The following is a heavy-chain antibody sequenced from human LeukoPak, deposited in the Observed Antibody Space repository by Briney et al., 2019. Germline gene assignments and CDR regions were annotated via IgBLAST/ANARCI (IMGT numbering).Heavy chain of an antibody. D-gene: IGHD1-26*01. CDR2: INNDGTTT. CDR1: RFTFSTYW. Sequence: PGVSLRLYCAASRFTFSTYWMHWVRQPPGKGLVWLSRINNDGTTTTYADSVKGRFTISRDNAKNTLYLQLNSLTVDDTAVYFCAIGGVNSPTVAYWGQGALVTLSS. V-gene: IGHV3-74*01. J-gene: IGHJ4*02. CDR3: AIGGVNSPTVAY.